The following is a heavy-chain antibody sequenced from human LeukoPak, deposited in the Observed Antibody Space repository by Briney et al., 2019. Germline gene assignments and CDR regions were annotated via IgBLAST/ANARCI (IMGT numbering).Heavy chain of an antibody. CDR3: ARGLSGSGVYDY. CDR2: IYYSGST. CDR1: RGSISTYY. J-gene: IGHJ4*02. Sequence: PSETLSLTCTVSRGSISTYYWNWIRQPPGKGLEWMGYIYYSGSTDYNPYLKTRVTISVDTSKNQFSLKPSSVTAADTAVYYCARGLSGSGVYDYWGQGTLVTVSS. V-gene: IGHV4-59*01. D-gene: IGHD3-10*01.